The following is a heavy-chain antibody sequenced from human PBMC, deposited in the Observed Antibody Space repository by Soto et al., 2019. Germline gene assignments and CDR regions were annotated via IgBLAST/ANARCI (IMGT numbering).Heavy chain of an antibody. CDR3: AREIRQLWPQSNWFDP. D-gene: IGHD5-18*01. V-gene: IGHV1-69*13. CDR1: GGTSSSYA. Sequence: SVKVSCKASGGTSSSYAISWVRQAPGQGLEWMGGIIPIFGTANYAQKFQGRVTITADESTSTAYMELSSLRSEDTAVYYCAREIRQLWPQSNWFDPWGQGTLVTVSS. J-gene: IGHJ5*02. CDR2: IIPIFGTA.